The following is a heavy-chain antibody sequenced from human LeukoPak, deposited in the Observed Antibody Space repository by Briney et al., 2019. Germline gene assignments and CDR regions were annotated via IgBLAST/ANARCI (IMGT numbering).Heavy chain of an antibody. CDR1: GGTFSSYA. CDR2: IIPIFGTA. J-gene: IGHJ6*03. D-gene: IGHD3-3*01. V-gene: IGHV1-69*05. Sequence: ASVKVSCKASGGTFSSYAISWVRQAPGQGLEWMGRIIPIFGTANYAQKFQGRVTITTDESTSTAYMELSSLRSEDTAVYYCASWSLYDYYYYYMDVWGKGTTVTVSS. CDR3: ASWSLYDYYYYYMDV.